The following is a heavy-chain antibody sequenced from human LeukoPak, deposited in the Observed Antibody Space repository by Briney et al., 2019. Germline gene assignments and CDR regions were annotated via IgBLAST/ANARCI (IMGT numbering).Heavy chain of an antibody. CDR3: ARDPQYCSGGSCQNLDAFDI. Sequence: SETLSLTCAVSGGSISSGGYSWSWIRQPPGKGLEWIVYIYHSGSTYYNPSLKSRVTISVDRSKNQFSLRLSSVTAADTAVYYCARDPQYCSGGSCQNLDAFDIWGQGTMVTVSS. V-gene: IGHV4-30-2*01. CDR1: GGSISSGGYS. D-gene: IGHD2-15*01. J-gene: IGHJ3*02. CDR2: IYHSGST.